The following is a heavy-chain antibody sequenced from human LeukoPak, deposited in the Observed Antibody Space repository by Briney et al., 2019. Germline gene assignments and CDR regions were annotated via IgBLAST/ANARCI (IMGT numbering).Heavy chain of an antibody. V-gene: IGHV4-34*01. Sequence: PSETLSLTCAVYGGSFSGYYWSWVRLPPGKGLEWIGEISHSGNINYNPSLKSRVTISVDTSKNQFSLKLSSVTAADTAVYYCARDFDINWFDPWGQGTLVTVSS. CDR3: ARDFDINWFDP. J-gene: IGHJ5*02. CDR1: GGSFSGYY. D-gene: IGHD3-9*01. CDR2: ISHSGNI.